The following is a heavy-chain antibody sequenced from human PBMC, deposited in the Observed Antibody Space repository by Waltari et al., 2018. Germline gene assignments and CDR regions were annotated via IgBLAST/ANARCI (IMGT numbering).Heavy chain of an antibody. J-gene: IGHJ3*02. V-gene: IGHV1-2*06. CDR3: AITRSSFDI. CDR1: GYTFTSYD. CDR2: INPNSGGT. Sequence: QVQLVQSGAEVKKPGASVKVSCKASGYTFTSYDINWVRQATGQGLEWMGRINPNSGGTNYAQKFQGRVTMTRDTSISTAYMELSRLRSDDTAVYYCAITRSSFDIWGQGTMVTVSS.